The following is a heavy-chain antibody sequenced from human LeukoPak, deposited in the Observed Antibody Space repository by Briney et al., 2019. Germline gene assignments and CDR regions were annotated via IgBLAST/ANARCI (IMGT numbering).Heavy chain of an antibody. Sequence: SETLSLTCAVYGGSFSGYYWSWIRQPPGKGLDWIGEINHSGSTNYNPSLKSRVTISVDTSKNQFSLKLSSVTAADTAVYYCARSGIRIYYYDSSYRLDYWGQGTLVTVSS. D-gene: IGHD3-22*01. V-gene: IGHV4-34*01. CDR3: ARSGIRIYYYDSSYRLDY. CDR2: INHSGST. J-gene: IGHJ4*02. CDR1: GGSFSGYY.